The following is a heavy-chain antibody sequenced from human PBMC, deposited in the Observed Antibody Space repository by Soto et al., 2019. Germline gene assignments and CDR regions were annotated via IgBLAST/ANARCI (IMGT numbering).Heavy chain of an antibody. Sequence: QITLKESGPTLVKPTQTLTLTCTFSGFSLSSSGVGVGWIRQPPGKALEWLTFIYWDDDKRYSPSLKSRLTIAKDTSKNQVVLTLTNVDPVDTATYSCARLVVAGITYYFESWGQGTLLTVSS. V-gene: IGHV2-5*02. CDR3: ARLVVAGITYYFES. J-gene: IGHJ4*02. CDR2: IYWDDDK. CDR1: GFSLSSSGVG. D-gene: IGHD2-15*01.